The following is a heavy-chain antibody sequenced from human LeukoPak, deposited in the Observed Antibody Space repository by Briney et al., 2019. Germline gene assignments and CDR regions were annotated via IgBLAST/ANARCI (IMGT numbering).Heavy chain of an antibody. J-gene: IGHJ4*02. CDR1: GFTFSSYS. Sequence: GGSLRLSCAASGFTFSSYSMNWVRQAPGKGLEWVSSISSSSSYIYYADSVKGRFTISRDNAKNSLYLQMNSLRAEDTAVYYRARDHNRYSSSSEVDYWGQGTLVTVSS. CDR2: ISSSSSYI. D-gene: IGHD6-6*01. V-gene: IGHV3-21*01. CDR3: ARDHNRYSSSSEVDY.